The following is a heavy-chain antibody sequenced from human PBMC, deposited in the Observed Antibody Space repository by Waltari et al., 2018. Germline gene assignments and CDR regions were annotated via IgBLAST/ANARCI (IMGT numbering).Heavy chain of an antibody. CDR2: ISWNSGSI. J-gene: IGHJ4*02. Sequence: EVQLVKSGGGLVQPGRSLRLSCAASGFTFDDYAMHWVRQAPGKGLEWVSGISWNSGSIGYADSVKGRFTISRDNAKNSLYLQMNSLRAEDTALYYCAKANQVAATYFDYWGQGTLVTVSS. V-gene: IGHV3-9*01. CDR1: GFTFDDYA. D-gene: IGHD6-25*01. CDR3: AKANQVAATYFDY.